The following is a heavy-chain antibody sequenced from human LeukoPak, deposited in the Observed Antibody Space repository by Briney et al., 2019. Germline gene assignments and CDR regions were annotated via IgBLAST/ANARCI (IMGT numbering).Heavy chain of an antibody. Sequence: SVKVSCKASGGTFSSYAISWVRQAPGQGPEWMGGIIPIFGTANYAQKFQGRVTITADKSTSTAYMELSSLRSEDTAVYYCARVREGRFFDYWGQGTLVTVSS. V-gene: IGHV1-69*06. CDR3: ARVREGRFFDY. D-gene: IGHD3-3*01. J-gene: IGHJ4*02. CDR2: IIPIFGTA. CDR1: GGTFSSYA.